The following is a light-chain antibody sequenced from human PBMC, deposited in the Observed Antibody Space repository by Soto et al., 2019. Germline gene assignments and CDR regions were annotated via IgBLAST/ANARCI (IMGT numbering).Light chain of an antibody. CDR2: GAS. CDR3: QQYGTSPYT. J-gene: IGKJ2*01. V-gene: IGKV3-20*01. CDR1: QSVSSNY. Sequence: EIVLTQSPGTLSLSPGERVTLSCRASQSVSSNYLAWYQKSPGQPPSLLIYGASNRANGVPDRFSGSGSGTDFTLTISRLEPEDLSVYYCQQYGTSPYTFGQGTKLEIK.